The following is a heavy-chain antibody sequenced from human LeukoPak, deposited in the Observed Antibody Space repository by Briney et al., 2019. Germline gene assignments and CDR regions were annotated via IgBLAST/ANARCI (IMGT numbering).Heavy chain of an antibody. CDR3: ARGVGVNCRPDY. J-gene: IGHJ4*02. CDR1: GGTFSSYA. D-gene: IGHD1-26*01. V-gene: IGHV1-18*01. Sequence: GASVKVSCKASGGTFSSYAISWVRQAPGQGLEWMGWISATNGNTNYAQKLQGRVTMTTDTSTTTAYMELRSLRSDDTAVYYCARGVGVNCRPDYWGQGTLVTVSS. CDR2: ISATNGNT.